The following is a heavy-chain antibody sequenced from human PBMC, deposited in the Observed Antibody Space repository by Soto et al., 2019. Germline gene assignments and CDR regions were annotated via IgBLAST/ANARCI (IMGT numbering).Heavy chain of an antibody. J-gene: IGHJ6*03. V-gene: IGHV3-23*01. CDR2: ISGSGGST. CDR1: GFTFSSYA. D-gene: IGHD3-3*01. Sequence: GSLRLSCAASGFTFSSYAMSWVRQAPGKGLEWVSAISGSGGSTYYADSVKGRFTISRDNSKNTLYLQMNSLRAEDTAVYYCASSWSGYYTTYYYYYMDVWGKGTTVTVSS. CDR3: ASSWSGYYTTYYYYYMDV.